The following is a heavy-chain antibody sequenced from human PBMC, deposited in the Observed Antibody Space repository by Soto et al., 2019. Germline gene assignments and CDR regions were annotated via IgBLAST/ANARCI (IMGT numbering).Heavy chain of an antibody. Sequence: QVQLVQSGAEVKKPGSSVKVSCKTPGGTFRSDTITWVRQAPGQGLEWMGRIIHLLDTADYAQKFQGRVTITADKSTGTAYMGLNSLRSEDTAIYYCVRNSPIGSSFSGHDGIDYWGQGTLVTVSS. CDR2: IIHLLDTA. D-gene: IGHD5-12*01. V-gene: IGHV1-69*08. CDR1: GGTFRSDT. CDR3: VRNSPIGSSFSGHDGIDY. J-gene: IGHJ4*02.